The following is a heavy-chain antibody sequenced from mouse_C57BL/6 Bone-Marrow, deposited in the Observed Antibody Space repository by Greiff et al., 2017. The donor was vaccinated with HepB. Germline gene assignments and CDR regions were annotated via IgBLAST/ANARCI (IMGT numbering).Heavy chain of an antibody. CDR1: GYTFTSYW. Sequence: VQLQQPGAELVKPGASVNLSCKASGYTFTSYWMHWVKQRPGRGLEWIGRIDPNSGGTKYNEKFKSKATLTVDKPSSTAYMQLSSLTSEDSAVYYCARGRIGYYYGSSDYFDYWGQGTTLTVSS. CDR2: IDPNSGGT. J-gene: IGHJ2*01. CDR3: ARGRIGYYYGSSDYFDY. V-gene: IGHV1-72*01. D-gene: IGHD1-1*01.